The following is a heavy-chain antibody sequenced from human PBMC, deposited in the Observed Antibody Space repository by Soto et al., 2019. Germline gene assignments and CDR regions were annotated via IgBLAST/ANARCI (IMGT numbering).Heavy chain of an antibody. J-gene: IGHJ4*02. CDR2: IYHSGRT. V-gene: IGHV4-4*02. D-gene: IGHD3-3*01. CDR1: GGSISSNNW. CDR3: TKDGSGHPYYSDN. Sequence: SETLSLTCAVSGGSISSNNWWGWVRQAPGKGLEWIGEIYHSGRTSYNPSLRSRVTMSVDKSKNQFSLIVTSVTAADTAVYYCTKDGSGHPYYSDNWGPGNLVT.